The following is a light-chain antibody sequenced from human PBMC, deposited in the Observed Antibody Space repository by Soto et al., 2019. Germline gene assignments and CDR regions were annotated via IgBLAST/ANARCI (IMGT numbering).Light chain of an antibody. CDR3: QKYNSAPRA. V-gene: IGKV1-27*01. Sequence: DIQMTQSPSSLSASVGDRVTITCRASQGISNFLAWYQQKPGKVPKLLIYDASTLQSGVPSRFSGSGSGTDFTLTISSPQPEDVATYYCQKYNSAPRAFGQGTKVEIK. CDR2: DAS. J-gene: IGKJ1*01. CDR1: QGISNF.